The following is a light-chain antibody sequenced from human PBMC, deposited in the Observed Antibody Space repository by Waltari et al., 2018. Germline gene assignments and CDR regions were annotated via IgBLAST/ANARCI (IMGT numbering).Light chain of an antibody. CDR1: QSVNNK. J-gene: IGKJ4*01. V-gene: IGKV3-15*01. Sequence: EIVPTQSPATLSVSPGERVTLSCMASQSVNNKSAWYQQTPGPAPRLLIYDASTRATGVSPSFSGSGSGTEFTITISSLQAEDFAVYYCQQYSDWPLPFGGGTKVEIK. CDR3: QQYSDWPLP. CDR2: DAS.